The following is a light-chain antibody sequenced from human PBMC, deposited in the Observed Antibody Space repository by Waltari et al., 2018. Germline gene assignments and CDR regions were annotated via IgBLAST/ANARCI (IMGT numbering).Light chain of an antibody. CDR3: QVWDRNTDPRFV. CDR2: DDY. J-gene: IGLJ1*01. V-gene: IGLV3-21*02. CDR1: KIESKG. Sequence: SYVVTQPPSVSVAPGETATITCGGKKIESKGVHWYQHKPGQAPVLVVRDDYARPSDIPARFSGANSGDTATLTIRSVEAGDEADYFCQVWDRNTDPRFVVGPGTTVTVL.